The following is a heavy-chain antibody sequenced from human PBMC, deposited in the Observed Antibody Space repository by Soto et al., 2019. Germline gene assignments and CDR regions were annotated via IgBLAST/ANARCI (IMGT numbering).Heavy chain of an antibody. J-gene: IGHJ5*02. Sequence: GGSLRLSSAASGLTFSSNWMNWVRQAPGKGLEWVATIKPDGSEQDYVESVKGRFTISRDNAKNSVHLQMNSLRAEDTAVYYCATVPWKAAASWGQGTLVTVSS. D-gene: IGHD6-13*01. CDR2: IKPDGSEQ. V-gene: IGHV3-7*01. CDR3: ATVPWKAAAS. CDR1: GLTFSSNW.